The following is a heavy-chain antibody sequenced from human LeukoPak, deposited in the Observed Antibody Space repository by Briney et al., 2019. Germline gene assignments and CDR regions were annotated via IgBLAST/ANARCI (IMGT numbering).Heavy chain of an antibody. V-gene: IGHV3-66*01. CDR3: ARVASRAFDY. CDR1: GFTVSSNY. Sequence: GGSLRLSCAASGFTVSSNYMSWVRQAPGKGLEWVSIIYTGATTYYADSVKGRFTLSRDNSKNTLYLQMNSLRAEDTATYYCARVASRAFDYWGQGTPVTVSS. CDR2: IYTGATT. J-gene: IGHJ4*02.